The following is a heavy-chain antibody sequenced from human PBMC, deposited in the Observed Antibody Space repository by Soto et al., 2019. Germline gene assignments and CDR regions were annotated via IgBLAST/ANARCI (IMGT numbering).Heavy chain of an antibody. CDR2: INPSDGTT. J-gene: IGHJ4*02. CDR3: ARDKASSARPRAEFDY. V-gene: IGHV1-46*01. Sequence: QGHLVQSGAEVKRPGASVRVSCESSGYMFTSYFIHWVRQAPGQGLEWVGVINPSDGTTTYAQKFQARITMTRDTSPTTVDMELSSLRSDDTAVYYCARDKASSARPRAEFDYWGQGTLITVSS. CDR1: GYMFTSYF. D-gene: IGHD6-19*01.